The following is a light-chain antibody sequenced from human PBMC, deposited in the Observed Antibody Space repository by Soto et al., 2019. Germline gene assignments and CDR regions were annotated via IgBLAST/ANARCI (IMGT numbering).Light chain of an antibody. V-gene: IGKV1-5*03. CDR1: QRIDTA. CDR2: RAS. J-gene: IGKJ2*01. Sequence: DIQMTQSPSTLSASVGDRVTITCRASQRIDTALAWYQQKPGKAPNLLIYRASNLESGVPSRFSGSGSGTEFTLAISSLQPDDFATYYCQQYGRFLTFGQGTKLELK. CDR3: QQYGRFLT.